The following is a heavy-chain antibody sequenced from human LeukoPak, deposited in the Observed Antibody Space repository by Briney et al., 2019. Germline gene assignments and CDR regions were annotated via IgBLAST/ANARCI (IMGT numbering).Heavy chain of an antibody. CDR2: IRAYNGNT. CDR3: ARDRGDPRGLNAFDI. J-gene: IGHJ3*02. V-gene: IGHV1-18*01. CDR1: GYTFTSYG. D-gene: IGHD4-17*01. Sequence: ASVKVSCKASGYTFTSYGISWVRQAPGQGLEGMGWIRAYNGNTNYAQKLQGRVTMTTDTSTSTAYMELRSLRSDDTAVYYCARDRGDPRGLNAFDIWGQGTMVTVSS.